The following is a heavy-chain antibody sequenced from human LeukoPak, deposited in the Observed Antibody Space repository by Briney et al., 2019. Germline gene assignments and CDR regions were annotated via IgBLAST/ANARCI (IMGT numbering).Heavy chain of an antibody. D-gene: IGHD2-21*02. CDR1: GFTFSSYW. Sequence: PGGSLRLSCAAPGFTFSSYWMHWVRQAPGKGLVWVSRINSDGSSTSYADSVKGRFTISRDNAKNTLYLQMNSLRAEDTAVYYCAHLLFSPYCGGDCYAATSDYWGQGTLVTVSS. CDR2: INSDGSST. V-gene: IGHV3-74*01. CDR3: AHLLFSPYCGGDCYAATSDY. J-gene: IGHJ4*02.